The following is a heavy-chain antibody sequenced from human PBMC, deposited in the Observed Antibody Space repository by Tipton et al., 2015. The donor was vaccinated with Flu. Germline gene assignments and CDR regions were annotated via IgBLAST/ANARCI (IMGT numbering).Heavy chain of an antibody. CDR2: IKQDGTEK. Sequence: SLRLSCAASGFIFSTYWMGWVRQAPGKGLEWVANIKQDGTEKNYVGSVKGRFTISRDNSKNALHLQTSSLRPEDTAVYYCAKDGWDTSGWYPFDYWGQGTLVTVSA. V-gene: IGHV3-7*01. D-gene: IGHD6-19*01. CDR1: GFIFSTYW. J-gene: IGHJ4*02. CDR3: AKDGWDTSGWYPFDY.